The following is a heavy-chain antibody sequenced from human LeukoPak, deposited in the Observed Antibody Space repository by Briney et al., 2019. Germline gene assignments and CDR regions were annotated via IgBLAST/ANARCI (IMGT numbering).Heavy chain of an antibody. D-gene: IGHD3-10*01. Sequence: SETLSLTCAVSGYPISSGYYWGWIRQPPGKGLEWIGSIYHSGSTYYNPSLKSRVTISVDTSKNQFSLKLSSVTAADTAVYYCARLMVRGVIDYWGQGTLVTVSS. CDR1: GYPISSGYY. V-gene: IGHV4-38-2*01. CDR2: IYHSGST. J-gene: IGHJ4*02. CDR3: ARLMVRGVIDY.